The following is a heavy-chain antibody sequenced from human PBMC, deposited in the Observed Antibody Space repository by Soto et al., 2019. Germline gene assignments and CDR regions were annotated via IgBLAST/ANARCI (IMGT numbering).Heavy chain of an antibody. D-gene: IGHD3-22*01. CDR1: GGSISSYY. CDR3: AGMDRVTMIVVVITSAFDI. J-gene: IGHJ3*02. Sequence: PSETLSLTCTVSGGSISSYYWSWIRQPPGKGLEWIGYIYCSGSTNYNPSLKSRVTISVDTSKNQFSLKLSSVTAADTAVYYCAGMDRVTMIVVVITSAFDIWGQGTMVTVSS. CDR2: IYCSGST. V-gene: IGHV4-59*01.